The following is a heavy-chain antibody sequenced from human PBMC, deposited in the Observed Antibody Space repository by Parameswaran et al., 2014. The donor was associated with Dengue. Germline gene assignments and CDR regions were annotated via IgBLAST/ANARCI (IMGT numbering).Heavy chain of an antibody. V-gene: IGHV3-33*01. CDR3: ARMDIIVVVSTYGMDV. CDR2: IWHDGSSR. J-gene: IGHJ6*02. Sequence: VRQMPGKGLEWVAVIWHDGSSRYYADSVKGRFTISRDNSNNTLFLQMNSLRAEDTAVYYCARMDIIVVVSTYGMDVWGQGTTVTVSS. D-gene: IGHD2-15*01.